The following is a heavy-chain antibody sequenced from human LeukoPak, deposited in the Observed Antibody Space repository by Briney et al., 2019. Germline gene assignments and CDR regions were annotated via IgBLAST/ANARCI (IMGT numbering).Heavy chain of an antibody. CDR2: ISSSSNYI. CDR1: GLTFSSYS. D-gene: IGHD3-10*01. CDR3: ARVPHAMVRGVIITEFYFDY. V-gene: IGHV3-21*01. J-gene: IGHJ4*02. Sequence: PGGSLRLSCAASGLTFSSYSMNWVRQAPGKGLEWVSSISSSSNYIYYADSVKGRFTISRDNAKNSLYLQMNSLRAEDTAVYYCARVPHAMVRGVIITEFYFDYWGQGTLVAVSS.